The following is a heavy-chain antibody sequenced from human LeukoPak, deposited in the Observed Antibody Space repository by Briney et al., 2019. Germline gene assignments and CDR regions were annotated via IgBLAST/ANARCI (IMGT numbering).Heavy chain of an antibody. CDR2: FSATDGSA. CDR1: GFTFSSYA. J-gene: IGHJ3*01. CDR3: ARAKIAAAGTDAFDV. D-gene: IGHD6-13*01. V-gene: IGHV3-23*01. Sequence: GSLRLSCAASGFTFSSYAMTWVRQAPGKGLEWVSAFSATDGSAQYAESVEGRFTISRDNSKNTLFLQMNSLGAEDTAVYYCARAKIAAAGTDAFDVWGQGTLVTVSS.